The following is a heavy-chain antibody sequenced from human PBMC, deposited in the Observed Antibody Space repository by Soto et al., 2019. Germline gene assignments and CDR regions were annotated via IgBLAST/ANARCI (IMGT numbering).Heavy chain of an antibody. Sequence: PGGSLRLSCTASGFTFSNYGMHWVRQAPGKGLKWVAVISYDGSNKYYADSVKGRFTISRDNSKNTLYLQMNSLRAEDTAVYYCARGRDYLGGDFDYWGQGTLVTVS. CDR1: GFTFSNYG. CDR3: ARGRDYLGGDFDY. D-gene: IGHD3-16*01. CDR2: ISYDGSNK. J-gene: IGHJ4*02. V-gene: IGHV3-30-3*01.